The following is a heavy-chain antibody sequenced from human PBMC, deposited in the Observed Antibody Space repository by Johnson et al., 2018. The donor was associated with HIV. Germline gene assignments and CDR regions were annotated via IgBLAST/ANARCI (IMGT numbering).Heavy chain of an antibody. CDR3: ATIAAHGAAFDI. CDR2: ISSDGSNK. J-gene: IGHJ3*02. V-gene: IGHV3-30*03. D-gene: IGHD6-25*01. Sequence: QMLLVESGGGVVQPGRSLRLSCAASGFTFSSYDMHWVRQAPGKGLEWVALISSDGSNKYHADSVKGRFTISRDNSKNTLYLQMNSLRPEDTAAYYCATIAAHGAAFDIWGQGTVVTVSS. CDR1: GFTFSSYD.